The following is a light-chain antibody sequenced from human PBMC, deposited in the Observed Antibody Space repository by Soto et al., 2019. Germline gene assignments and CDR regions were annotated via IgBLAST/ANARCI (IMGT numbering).Light chain of an antibody. V-gene: IGKV3-15*01. CDR3: QQYQSWPLT. CDR2: ESS. J-gene: IGKJ4*01. CDR1: QSVYSN. Sequence: EIVMTQSLATLSLSPGERATLSCRASQSVYSNLAWYQQKPGQTPRLLIYESSTRASGIPARFSGGGSGTEFTLTISSLQSEDFADYFCQQYQSWPLTFGGGTKVEIK.